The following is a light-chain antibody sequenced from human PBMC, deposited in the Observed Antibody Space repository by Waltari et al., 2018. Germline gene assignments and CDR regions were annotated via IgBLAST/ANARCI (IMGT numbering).Light chain of an antibody. Sequence: VVLTQSPATLSVSPGDIAIISCRPSQSVSSNLAWYQQKPGQAPRLFIYDASTRASSIPARCRGSGSGTEFTLTINSRQSEDSATYYCQQYNRWPPITFGQGTRLDIK. CDR3: QQYNRWPPIT. J-gene: IGKJ5*01. V-gene: IGKV3-15*01. CDR2: DAS. CDR1: QSVSSN.